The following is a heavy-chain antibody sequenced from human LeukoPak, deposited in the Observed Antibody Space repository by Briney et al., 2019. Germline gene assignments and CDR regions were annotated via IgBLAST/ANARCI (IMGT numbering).Heavy chain of an antibody. CDR1: GGSISSGGYY. CDR2: IYYSGST. J-gene: IGHJ5*02. CDR3: ARGSSSSLIWFDP. V-gene: IGHV4-31*03. Sequence: PSETLSLTCTVSGGSISSGGYYWSWIRQHPGKGLEWIGYIYYSGSTYYNPSLKSRVTISVDTSKNQFSLKLSSVTAADTAVYYCARGSSSSLIWFDPWGQGTLVTVSS. D-gene: IGHD6-6*01.